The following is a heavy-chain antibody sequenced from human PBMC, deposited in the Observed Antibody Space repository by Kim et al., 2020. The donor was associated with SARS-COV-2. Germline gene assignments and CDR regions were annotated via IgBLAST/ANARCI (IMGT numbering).Heavy chain of an antibody. CDR2: INPESVDT. J-gene: IGHJ4*02. CDR3: AKAVETATLRGGDVDH. CDR1: GYSFTDYY. V-gene: IGHV1-2*02. Sequence: ASVKVSCKASGYSFTDYYIHWVRQAPGQGLEWMGWINPESVDTNFAQKFQGRVTMTRDTSISTVYMELSRLTSDDTAVYYCAKAVETATLRGGDVDHWGQGTLVTVSS. D-gene: IGHD5-18*01.